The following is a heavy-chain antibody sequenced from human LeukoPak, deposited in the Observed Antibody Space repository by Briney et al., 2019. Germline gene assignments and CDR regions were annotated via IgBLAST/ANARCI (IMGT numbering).Heavy chain of an antibody. CDR1: GGSISSGDYY. Sequence: PSETLSLTCTVSGGSISSGDYYWSWIRQPPGKGLEWIRYIYHSGSTYYNPSLKSRVTMSVDRSKNQFSLKLSSVTAADTAVYYCAGAEGGYCSSTSCYNTFFDYWGQGILVTVSS. D-gene: IGHD2-2*03. V-gene: IGHV4-30-2*01. CDR3: AGAEGGYCSSTSCYNTFFDY. CDR2: IYHSGST. J-gene: IGHJ4*02.